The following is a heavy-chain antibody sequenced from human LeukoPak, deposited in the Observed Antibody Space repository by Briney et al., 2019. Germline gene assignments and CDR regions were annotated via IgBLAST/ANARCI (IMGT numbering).Heavy chain of an antibody. Sequence: PGGSLRLSCAASGFNVSSNYMSWVRQAPGKGLGWVSVIYSGGSTYYADSVKGRFTISRDNSKNTLYLQMNSLRAEDTAVYYCARDHWGFGELLGPGDAFDIWGQGTMVTVSS. CDR3: ARDHWGFGELLGPGDAFDI. CDR1: GFNVSSNY. V-gene: IGHV3-53*01. J-gene: IGHJ3*02. D-gene: IGHD3-10*01. CDR2: IYSGGST.